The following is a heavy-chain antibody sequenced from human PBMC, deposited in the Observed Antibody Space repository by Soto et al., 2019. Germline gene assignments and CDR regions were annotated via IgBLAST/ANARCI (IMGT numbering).Heavy chain of an antibody. CDR3: ARDQEDVGAWPRKSTYYFDY. D-gene: IGHD1-26*01. V-gene: IGHV3-30-3*01. Sequence: GGSLRLSCAASGFTFSSYAMHWVRQAPGKGLEWVAVISYDGSNKYYADSVKGRFTISRDNSKNTLYLQMNSLRAEDTAVYYCARDQEDVGAWPRKSTYYFDYWGQGTLVTVSS. J-gene: IGHJ4*02. CDR1: GFTFSSYA. CDR2: ISYDGSNK.